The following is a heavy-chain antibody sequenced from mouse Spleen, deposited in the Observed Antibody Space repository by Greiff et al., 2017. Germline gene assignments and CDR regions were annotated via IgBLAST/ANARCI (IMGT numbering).Heavy chain of an antibody. CDR3: ARDYYGSFYFDY. CDR1: GYAFSSYW. Sequence: VQGVESGAELVRPGSSVKISCKASGYAFSSYWMNWVKQRPGQGLEWIGQIYPGDGDTNYNGKFKGKATLTADKSSSTAYMQLSSLTSEDSAVYFCARDYYGSFYFDYWGQGTTLTVSS. D-gene: IGHD1-1*01. CDR2: IYPGDGDT. J-gene: IGHJ2*01. V-gene: IGHV1-80*01.